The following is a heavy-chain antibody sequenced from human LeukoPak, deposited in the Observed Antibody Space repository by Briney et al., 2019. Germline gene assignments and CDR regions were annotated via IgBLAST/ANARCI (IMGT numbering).Heavy chain of an antibody. D-gene: IGHD4-17*01. Sequence: PGGSLRLSCTASGITFNGYAMSWVRQAPGKGLEWVSGSSSSGGNTYYADSAKGRFTVSRGNSKNTLYLPMNSLSAEDTAVYYCAQRGTVTRGFDYCGQGTLVTVSS. CDR3: AQRGTVTRGFDY. CDR2: SSSSGGNT. V-gene: IGHV3-23*01. J-gene: IGHJ4*02. CDR1: GITFNGYA.